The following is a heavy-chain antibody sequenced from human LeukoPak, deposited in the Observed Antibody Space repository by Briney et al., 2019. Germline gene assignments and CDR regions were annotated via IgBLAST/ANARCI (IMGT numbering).Heavy chain of an antibody. Sequence: SETLSLTCTASGVSISSGSYYWSWIRQPAGKGLEWIGRIYTSGSTNYNPSLKSRVTISVDTSKNQFSLKLSSVTAADTAVYYCARRDCSGGSCYPGWFDPWGQGTLVTVSS. CDR2: IYTSGST. D-gene: IGHD2-15*01. CDR1: GVSISSGSYY. CDR3: ARRDCSGGSCYPGWFDP. J-gene: IGHJ5*02. V-gene: IGHV4-61*02.